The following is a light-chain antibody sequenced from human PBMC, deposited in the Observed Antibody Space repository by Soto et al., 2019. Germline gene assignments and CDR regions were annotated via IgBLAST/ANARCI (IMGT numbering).Light chain of an antibody. Sequence: AIQLTQSPSSLSASVGDRVTITCRASQGISSALAWYQQKPGKAPKLLIYDASSLESGVPSRFSGSGSGTDFTLTISSLQPEDFATYYCQERSKWPLYTFGQGTKLEIK. CDR2: DAS. CDR3: QERSKWPLYT. V-gene: IGKV1D-13*01. CDR1: QGISSA. J-gene: IGKJ2*01.